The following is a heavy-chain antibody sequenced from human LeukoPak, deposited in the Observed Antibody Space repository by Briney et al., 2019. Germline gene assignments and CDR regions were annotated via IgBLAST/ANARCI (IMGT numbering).Heavy chain of an antibody. CDR1: GGSFSGYY. V-gene: IGHV4-34*01. J-gene: IGHJ4*02. D-gene: IGHD6-13*01. CDR2: IYHSGRT. Sequence: SETLSLTCAVYGGSFSGYYWSWIRQPPGKGLEWIGSIYHSGRTFYNPSLKSRVTISVDTSKNQFSLKLSSVTAADTAVYYCARVYSSSWYSSGYWGQGTLVTVSS. CDR3: ARVYSSSWYSSGY.